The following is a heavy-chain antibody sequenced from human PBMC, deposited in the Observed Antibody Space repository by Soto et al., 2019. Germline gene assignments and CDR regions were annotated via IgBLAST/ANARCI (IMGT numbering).Heavy chain of an antibody. CDR2: IVPIFGTS. CDR1: GGTFSSHA. CDR3: ARVRGDGYISGSVH. D-gene: IGHD3-10*01. J-gene: IGHJ4*02. V-gene: IGHV1-69*06. Sequence: QVQLVQSGAEVKKPGSSVKVSCKASGGTFSSHAINWVRQAPGQGLEWMGGIVPIFGTSNYAQKFQARVTITADKATSTAYMEISRLTFEDTALYYCARVRGDGYISGSVHWGQGTMVTVSS.